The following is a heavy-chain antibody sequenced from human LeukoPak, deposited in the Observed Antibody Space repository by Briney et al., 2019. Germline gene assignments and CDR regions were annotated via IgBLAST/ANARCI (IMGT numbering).Heavy chain of an antibody. V-gene: IGHV1-46*01. CDR1: GYTLTSYY. CDR3: ARGRLPYYYGSGSYYNEGVPGDY. J-gene: IGHJ4*02. D-gene: IGHD3-10*01. Sequence: ASVKVSCKASGYTLTSYYMHWVRQAPGQGLEWMGIINPSGGSTSYAQKFQGRVTMTRDTSTSTVYTELNSLRSEDTAVYYCARGRLPYYYGSGSYYNEGVPGDYWGQGTLVTVSS. CDR2: INPSGGST.